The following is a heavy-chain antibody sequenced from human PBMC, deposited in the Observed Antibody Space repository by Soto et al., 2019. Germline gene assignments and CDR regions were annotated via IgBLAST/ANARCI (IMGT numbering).Heavy chain of an antibody. Sequence: QVQLVQSGAEVKKPGASVKVSCKASGYTFTGYYMHWVRQAPGQGLEWMGWINPNSGGTNYAQKLQGWVTMTRDTSISTAYMELSRLRSDDTAVYYWARGGEPGYCSGGSCQPVDYWGQGTLVTVSS. D-gene: IGHD2-15*01. V-gene: IGHV1-2*04. CDR2: INPNSGGT. CDR1: GYTFTGYY. CDR3: ARGGEPGYCSGGSCQPVDY. J-gene: IGHJ4*02.